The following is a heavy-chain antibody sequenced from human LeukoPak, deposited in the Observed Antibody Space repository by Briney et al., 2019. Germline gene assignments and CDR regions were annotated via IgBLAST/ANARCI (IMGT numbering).Heavy chain of an antibody. V-gene: IGHV4-59*01. Sequence: PSETPSLTCTVSGGSISSYYWSWIRQPPGKGLEWIGYIYYSGSTNYNPSLKSRVTISVDTSKNQFSLKLSSVTAADTAVYYCARGDGGSQGNYWGQGTLVTVSS. CDR2: IYYSGST. D-gene: IGHD1-26*01. J-gene: IGHJ4*02. CDR3: ARGDGGSQGNY. CDR1: GGSISSYY.